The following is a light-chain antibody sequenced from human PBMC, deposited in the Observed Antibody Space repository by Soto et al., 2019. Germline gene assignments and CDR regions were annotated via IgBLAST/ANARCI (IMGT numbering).Light chain of an antibody. CDR2: DAS. J-gene: IGKJ2*01. Sequence: DIQMPQSPSSLSASVGDRVTITCQARQDISNYLNWYQQKPGKDPKLLIYDASNLETGVPSRFSRIGSGTEFTFTTSSLQPEDIATYYCQHYDNLPMYTFGQGTKLEIK. CDR1: QDISNY. CDR3: QHYDNLPMYT. V-gene: IGKV1-33*01.